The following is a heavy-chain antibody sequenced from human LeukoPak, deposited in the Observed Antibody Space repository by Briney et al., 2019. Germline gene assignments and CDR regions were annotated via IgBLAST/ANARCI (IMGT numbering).Heavy chain of an antibody. CDR1: GCSISSHY. CDR3: ARGSGGFDC. J-gene: IGHJ4*02. D-gene: IGHD2-15*01. V-gene: IGHV4-59*11. CDR2: IYYSGST. Sequence: SETLSLTCTVSGCSISSHYWSWIRQPPGKGLEWIGYIYYSGSTNYNPSLKSRVTISVDTSKNQFSLKRSSVTAADTAVYYCARGSGGFDCWGQGTLVTVSS.